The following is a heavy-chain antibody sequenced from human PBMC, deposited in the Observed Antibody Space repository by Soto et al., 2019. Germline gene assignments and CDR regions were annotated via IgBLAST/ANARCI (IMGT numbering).Heavy chain of an antibody. CDR1: GYTFTGYY. CDR3: ARGIVVRGQGWFDP. D-gene: IGHD2-15*01. Sequence: ASVKVSCKXSGYTFTGYYIHWVRQAPGQGLEWMGWINPNSGDTNLAQKFQGRVTMTRDTSISTTYMELSRLASDDTAAYFCARGIVVRGQGWFDPWGQGTLVTVSS. J-gene: IGHJ5*02. CDR2: INPNSGDT. V-gene: IGHV1-2*02.